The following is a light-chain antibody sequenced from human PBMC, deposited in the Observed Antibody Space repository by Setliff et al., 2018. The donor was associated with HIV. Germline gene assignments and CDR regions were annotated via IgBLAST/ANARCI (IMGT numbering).Light chain of an antibody. CDR1: SSDVGSHNL. V-gene: IGLV2-23*02. J-gene: IGLJ1*01. Sequence: SVLTQPASVSGSPGQSVTISCSGTSSDVGSHNLVSWYQQHPDKAPKVMIYEVTKRPSGISNRFSGSKSGNTASLTISGLQAEDEADYYCCSYAGNSTYVFGTGTKV. CDR3: CSYAGNSTYV. CDR2: EVT.